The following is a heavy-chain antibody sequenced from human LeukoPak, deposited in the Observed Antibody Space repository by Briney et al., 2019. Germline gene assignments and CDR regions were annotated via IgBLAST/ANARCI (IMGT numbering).Heavy chain of an antibody. J-gene: IGHJ4*02. V-gene: IGHV3-66*01. CDR2: IYTDGRT. CDR1: GFTVSSNY. Sequence: PGGSLRLSCVASGFTVSSNYMSWVRQTPGQCRLAWVSVIYTDGRTFYTGSVTGRFTISRDNSKNTLYLQMNSLRAEDTAVYYCARGQIYGTGSYFFDHWGQGTLVTVSS. D-gene: IGHD3-10*01. CDR3: ARGQIYGTGSYFFDH.